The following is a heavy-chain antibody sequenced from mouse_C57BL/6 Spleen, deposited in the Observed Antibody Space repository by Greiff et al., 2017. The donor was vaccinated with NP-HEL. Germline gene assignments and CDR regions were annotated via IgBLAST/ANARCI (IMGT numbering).Heavy chain of an antibody. CDR3: ARVLTGTDYFDY. J-gene: IGHJ2*01. CDR1: GFTFSSYA. Sequence: VMLVESGGGLVKPGGSLKLSCAASGFTFSSYAMSWVRQTPEKRLEWVATISDGGSYTYYPDNVKGRFTISRDNAKNNLYLQMSHLKSEDTAMYYCARVLTGTDYFDYWGQGTTLTVSS. V-gene: IGHV5-4*03. CDR2: ISDGGSYT. D-gene: IGHD4-1*01.